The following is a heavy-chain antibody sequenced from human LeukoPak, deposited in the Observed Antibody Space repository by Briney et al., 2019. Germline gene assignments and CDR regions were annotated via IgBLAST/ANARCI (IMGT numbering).Heavy chain of an antibody. Sequence: TSETLSLTCTVSGYSISSGYYWGWIRQPPGKGLEWIGSIYHSGSTYYNPSLKSRATISVDTSKNQFSLKLSSVTAADTAVYYCVRGNGAPLRTGKYFSLDVWGRGTTVTVSS. CDR1: GYSISSGYY. CDR2: IYHSGST. D-gene: IGHD2-8*01. J-gene: IGHJ6*03. CDR3: VRGNGAPLRTGKYFSLDV. V-gene: IGHV4-38-2*02.